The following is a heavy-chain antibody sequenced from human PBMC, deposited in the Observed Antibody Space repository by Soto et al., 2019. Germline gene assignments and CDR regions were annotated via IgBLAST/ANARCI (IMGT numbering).Heavy chain of an antibody. Sequence: ASVKLSCKASGGTFSSYAISWVPQAPGQGLEWMGGIIPIFGTANYAQKFQGRVTITADESTSTAYMELSSLRSEDTAVYYCARGKGGYAFDIWGQGTMVTVSS. CDR1: GGTFSSYA. D-gene: IGHD3-10*01. V-gene: IGHV1-69*13. CDR3: ARGKGGYAFDI. CDR2: IIPIFGTA. J-gene: IGHJ3*02.